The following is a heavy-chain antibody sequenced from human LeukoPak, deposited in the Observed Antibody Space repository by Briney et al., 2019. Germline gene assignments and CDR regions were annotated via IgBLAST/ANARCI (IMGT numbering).Heavy chain of an antibody. CDR3: AREPQGDSSGYDAFDV. D-gene: IGHD3-22*01. CDR2: IYSGGST. Sequence: GGSLRLSCAASGFTFSSNYMSWVRQTPGKGLEWVSVIYSGGSTYYSDSVKGRFTLSRDSSKNTLFLQMNSLRAEDTAVYYCAREPQGDSSGYDAFDVWGQGTLVTVSS. V-gene: IGHV3-66*01. J-gene: IGHJ3*01. CDR1: GFTFSSNY.